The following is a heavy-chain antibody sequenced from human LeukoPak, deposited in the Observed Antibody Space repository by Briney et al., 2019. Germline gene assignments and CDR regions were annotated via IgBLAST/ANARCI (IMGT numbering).Heavy chain of an antibody. D-gene: IGHD3-22*01. Sequence: KPGGSLRLSCVASGFTFSSYSMNWVRQAPGKGLQWVTSISSSSSYIYYADSVRGRFTISRDNAKNSLYLQMNSLRAEDTAVYYCATLQDSSGYYYVDYWGQGTLVTDSS. V-gene: IGHV3-21*01. CDR2: ISSSSSYI. J-gene: IGHJ4*02. CDR1: GFTFSSYS. CDR3: ATLQDSSGYYYVDY.